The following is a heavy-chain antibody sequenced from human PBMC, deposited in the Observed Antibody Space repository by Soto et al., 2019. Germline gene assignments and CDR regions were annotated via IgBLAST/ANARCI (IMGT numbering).Heavy chain of an antibody. CDR2: IDPDDSYT. V-gene: IGHV5-10-1*01. J-gene: IGHJ4*02. Sequence: GESLKISCKGSGYSFTNYWIHWVRQMAGNGLEWMGRIDPDDSYTNYSPSFQGHVTISVDKSISTAYLQWSSLQASDPAIYYCPDLPPPTYCSGSTCSGYWGQGTLVTVSS. CDR1: GYSFTNYW. CDR3: PDLPPPTYCSGSTCSGY. D-gene: IGHD2-15*01.